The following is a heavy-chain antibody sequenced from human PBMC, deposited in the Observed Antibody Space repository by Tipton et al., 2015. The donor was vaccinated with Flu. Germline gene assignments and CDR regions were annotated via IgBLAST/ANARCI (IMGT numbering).Heavy chain of an antibody. CDR3: AGRDYSKYVSDPKSWFDP. CDR2: VSRSGDT. V-gene: IGHV4-38-2*01. CDR1: GDSIRSDYY. D-gene: IGHD4-11*01. J-gene: IGHJ5*02. Sequence: TLSLTCAVSGDSIRSDYYWGWIRQFPGKGLEWIGTVSRSGDTIYNPSLRSRVTISIDTSKNQFSLNMKSVTTVDMAVYYCAGRDYSKYVSDPKSWFDPWGQGTLVAVSS.